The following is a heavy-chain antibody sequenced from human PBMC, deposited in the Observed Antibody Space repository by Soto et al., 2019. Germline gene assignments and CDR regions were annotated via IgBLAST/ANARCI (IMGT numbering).Heavy chain of an antibody. CDR2: FDPEDGET. J-gene: IGHJ6*02. CDR1: GYTLTELS. V-gene: IGHV1-24*01. Sequence: ASVKVSCKVSGYTLTELSMHWVRQAPGKGLEWMGGFDPEDGETIYAQKFQGRFTMTEDTSTDTAYMELSSLRSEDTAVYYCATDPPRYGSGSYYIIKGDYGMDVWGQGTTVTVSS. CDR3: ATDPPRYGSGSYYIIKGDYGMDV. D-gene: IGHD3-10*01.